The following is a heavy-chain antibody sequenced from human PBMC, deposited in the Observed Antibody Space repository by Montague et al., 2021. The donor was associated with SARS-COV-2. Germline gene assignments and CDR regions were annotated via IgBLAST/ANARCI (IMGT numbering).Heavy chain of an antibody. CDR1: GGSISTYP. Sequence: SETLSLTCTVSGGSISTYPWCWTRQPAAPALDLIWRIHSYGDTTYNPSLKSRVTMSVDTPKNQFSLKMTSVTAADTAMYYCARGSGHYYSPFDNWGQGNLVTVSS. V-gene: IGHV4-4*07. J-gene: IGHJ4*02. CDR2: IHSYGDT. CDR3: ARGSGHYYSPFDN. D-gene: IGHD2-15*01.